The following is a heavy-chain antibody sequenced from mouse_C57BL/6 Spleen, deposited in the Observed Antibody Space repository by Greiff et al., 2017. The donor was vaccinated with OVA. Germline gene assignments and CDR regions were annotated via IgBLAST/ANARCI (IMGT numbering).Heavy chain of an antibody. CDR3: ALYDGYLWFAY. J-gene: IGHJ3*01. CDR2: IYPGDGDT. CDR1: GYAFSSSW. Sequence: VQLQQSGPELVKPGASVKISCKASGYAFSSSWMNWVKQRPGKGLEWIGRIYPGDGDTNYNGKFTGKATLTADKSSSTAYMQLSSLTSEDSAVYFCALYDGYLWFAYWGQGTLVTVSA. D-gene: IGHD2-3*01. V-gene: IGHV1-82*01.